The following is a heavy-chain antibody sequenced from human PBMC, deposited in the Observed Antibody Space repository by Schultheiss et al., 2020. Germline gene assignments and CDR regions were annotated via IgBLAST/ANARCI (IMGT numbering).Heavy chain of an antibody. Sequence: SETLSLTCTVSGGSISSGGYYWSWIRQHPGKGLEWIGYIYYSGSTYYNPSLKSRVTISVDTSKNQFSLKLSSVTAADTAVYYCARAPMVQGGWIDYWGQGTLVNVYS. D-gene: IGHD3-10*01. CDR3: ARAPMVQGGWIDY. CDR1: GGSISSGGYY. V-gene: IGHV4-31*03. CDR2: IYYSGST. J-gene: IGHJ4*02.